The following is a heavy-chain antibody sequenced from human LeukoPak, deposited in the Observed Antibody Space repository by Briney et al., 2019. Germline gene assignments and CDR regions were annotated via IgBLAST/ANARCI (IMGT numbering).Heavy chain of an antibody. Sequence: GGSLRLSCAASGFTFSSYGMHWVRQAPGKGLEWVAVISYDGSKKYYADSVKGRFTISRDNSKNTLYLQMNSLRAEDTAVYYCVRESEYYFDHSASFDYWGQGTLVTASS. CDR2: ISYDGSKK. CDR3: VRESEYYFDHSASFDY. D-gene: IGHD3-22*01. CDR1: GFTFSSYG. J-gene: IGHJ4*02. V-gene: IGHV3-30*03.